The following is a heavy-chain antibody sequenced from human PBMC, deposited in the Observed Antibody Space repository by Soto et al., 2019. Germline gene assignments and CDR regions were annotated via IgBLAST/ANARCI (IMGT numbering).Heavy chain of an antibody. CDR1: GFTFSSYW. Sequence: VGSLRLYCEASGFTFSSYWMNWVRQAPGKGLEWVTNINQDGNEDNLLDSVKGRFTISRDNAKNSLFLQMNSLRVDDTAVYYCARTGDGPHEFLDYWGQGALVTVSS. D-gene: IGHD1-1*01. CDR2: INQDGNED. CDR3: ARTGDGPHEFLDY. V-gene: IGHV3-7*01. J-gene: IGHJ4*02.